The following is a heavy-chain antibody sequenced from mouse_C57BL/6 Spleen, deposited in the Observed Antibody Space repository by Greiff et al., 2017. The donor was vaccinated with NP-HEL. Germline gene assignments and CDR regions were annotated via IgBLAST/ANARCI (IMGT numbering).Heavy chain of an antibody. D-gene: IGHD2-2*01. J-gene: IGHJ2*01. CDR2: IYPGDGDT. V-gene: IGHV1-82*01. CDR3: ARGGYGYVFDY. Sequence: VQGVESGPELVKPGASVKISCKASGYAFSSSWMNWVKQRPGKGLEWIGRIYPGDGDTNYNGKFKGKATLTADKSSSTAYMQLSSLTSEDSAVYFCARGGYGYVFDYWGQGTTLTVSS. CDR1: GYAFSSSW.